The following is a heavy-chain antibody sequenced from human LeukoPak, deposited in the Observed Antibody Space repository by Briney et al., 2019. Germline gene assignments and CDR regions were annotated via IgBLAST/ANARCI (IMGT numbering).Heavy chain of an antibody. CDR2: IYSGGST. D-gene: IGHD3-10*01. CDR1: GFIVSSNY. CDR3: ARARLRYYGSGSYSGFDY. V-gene: IGHV3-66*02. J-gene: IGHJ4*02. Sequence: GGSLRLSCAASGFIVSSNYMSWVRQAPGKGLEWVSVIYSGGSTYYADSVKGRFTISRDNSKNTLYLQMNSLRAEDTAAYYCARARLRYYGSGSYSGFDYWGQGTLVTVSS.